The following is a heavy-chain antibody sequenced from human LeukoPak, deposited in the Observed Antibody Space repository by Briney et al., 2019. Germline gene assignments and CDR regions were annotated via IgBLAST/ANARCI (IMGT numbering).Heavy chain of an antibody. CDR1: GFSFSNYA. D-gene: IGHD2-2*01. J-gene: IGHJ4*02. CDR2: ISTNGGDT. CDR3: VKDLLGYCSSTSCYATGPFDY. V-gene: IGHV3-64D*09. Sequence: GGSLRLSCSASGFSFSNYAMQWVRQAPGKGLEYVSAISTNGGDTYYADSVQGRFTISRDDSKNTLYLQMSSLRAEDTALYYCVKDLLGYCSSTSCYATGPFDYWGQGTLVTVSS.